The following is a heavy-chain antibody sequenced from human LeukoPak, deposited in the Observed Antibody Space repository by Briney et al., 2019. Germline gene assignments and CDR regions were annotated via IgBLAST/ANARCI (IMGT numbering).Heavy chain of an antibody. D-gene: IGHD1-26*01. CDR1: GFTFSSNW. J-gene: IGHJ4*02. CDR3: ATLLGTATRYDY. CDR2: INPDASVK. Sequence: PGGSLRLSFVAPGFTFSSNWMSGVRKAPGKGLEWVASINPDASVKHHVDSVKGRSTISRDNARNLLFLQMDPLRAKDTAVYFCATLLGTATRYDYWGQGTLAIVSS. V-gene: IGHV3-7*01.